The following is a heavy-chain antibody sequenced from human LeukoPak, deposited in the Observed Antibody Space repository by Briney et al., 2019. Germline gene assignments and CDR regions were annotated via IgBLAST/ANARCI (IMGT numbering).Heavy chain of an antibody. CDR2: IYNSGST. Sequence: GSLRLSCAASGFSFSSHWMSWVRQAPGKGLEQIGYIYNSGSTNYNPSLEGRVTMSIDTSKNQFSLKLSSVTAADTAVYYCTRGGYYEPIDSWGQGTLVTVSS. J-gene: IGHJ4*02. CDR1: GFSFSSHW. D-gene: IGHD3-22*01. V-gene: IGHV4-59*11. CDR3: TRGGYYEPIDS.